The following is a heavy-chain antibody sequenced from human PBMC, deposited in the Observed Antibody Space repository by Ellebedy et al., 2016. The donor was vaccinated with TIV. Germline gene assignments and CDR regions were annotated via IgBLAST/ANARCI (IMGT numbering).Heavy chain of an antibody. CDR1: GGSISSGGYY. CDR3: AREKRGELLDHNWFDP. V-gene: IGHV4-31*03. CDR2: IYYSGST. Sequence: MPSETLSLTCTVSGGSISSGGYYWSWIRQHPGKGLEWIGYIYYSGSTYYNPSLKSRVTISVDTSKNQFSLKLSSVTAADTAVYYCAREKRGELLDHNWFDPWGQGTLVAVSS. J-gene: IGHJ5*02. D-gene: IGHD1-26*01.